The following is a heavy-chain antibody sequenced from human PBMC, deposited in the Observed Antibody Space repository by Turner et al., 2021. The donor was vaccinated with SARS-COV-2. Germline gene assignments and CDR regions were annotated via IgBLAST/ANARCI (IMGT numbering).Heavy chain of an antibody. CDR2: IYSGGST. Sequence: EVQLVESGGGLVQPGGSLRLSCAASGLTVSSNYMSWVRQAPGKGLEWLSVIYSGGSTYYADSVKGRFTISRDNSKNTLYLQMNSLRAEDTAVYYCARGYSSGWYQSGAFDIWGQGTMVTVSS. CDR3: ARGYSSGWYQSGAFDI. J-gene: IGHJ3*02. V-gene: IGHV3-66*01. CDR1: GLTVSSNY. D-gene: IGHD6-19*01.